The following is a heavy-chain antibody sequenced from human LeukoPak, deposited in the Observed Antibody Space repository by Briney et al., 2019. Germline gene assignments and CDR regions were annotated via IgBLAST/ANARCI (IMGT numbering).Heavy chain of an antibody. Sequence: GGSLRLSCAASGFTFSSYGMHWVRQAPGKGLEWVAVIWYDGGNKYYADSVKGRFTISRDNSKNTLYLQMNSLRAEDTAVYYCARDLKLSGSYYRIHEINDYWGQGTLVTVSS. CDR1: GFTFSSYG. V-gene: IGHV3-33*01. D-gene: IGHD1-26*01. J-gene: IGHJ4*02. CDR2: IWYDGGNK. CDR3: ARDLKLSGSYYRIHEINDY.